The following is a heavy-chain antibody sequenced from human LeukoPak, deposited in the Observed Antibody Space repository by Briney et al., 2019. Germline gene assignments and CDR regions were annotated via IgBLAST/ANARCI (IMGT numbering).Heavy chain of an antibody. D-gene: IGHD5-18*01. J-gene: IGHJ3*02. Sequence: SETLSLTCTVSGGSVSTYYWSWIRQPPGKGLEWIAYIDYRGSTTYNPSLGSRVTISVDTSRNQFSLKLSSVTAADTAVYYCARSRSGYSYDHAAFEIWGQGTMVTVSS. CDR1: GGSVSTYY. CDR3: ARSRSGYSYDHAAFEI. CDR2: IDYRGST. V-gene: IGHV4-59*02.